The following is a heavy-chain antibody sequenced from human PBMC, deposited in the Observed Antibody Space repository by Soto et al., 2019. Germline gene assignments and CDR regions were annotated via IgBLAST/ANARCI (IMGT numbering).Heavy chain of an antibody. CDR1: GFTFSNAW. CDR2: IKSKTDGGTT. D-gene: IGHD2-15*01. CDR3: TTSDPRWSH. J-gene: IGHJ4*02. Sequence: GGSLRLSCAASGFTFSNAWMSWVRQAPGKGLEWVGRIKSKTDGGTTDYAAPVKGRFTISRDDSKNTLYLQLNSLEVEDTAMYYCTTSDPRWSHWGQGTLVTVSS. V-gene: IGHV3-15*07.